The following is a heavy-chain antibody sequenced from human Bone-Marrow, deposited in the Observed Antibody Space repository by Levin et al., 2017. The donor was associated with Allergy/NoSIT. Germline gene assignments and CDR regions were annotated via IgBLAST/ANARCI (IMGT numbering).Heavy chain of an antibody. Sequence: ASVKVSCKASGGTFSSYAISWVRQAPGQGLEWMGGIIPIFGTANYAQKFQGRVTITADESTSTAYMELSSLRSEDTAVYYCALTYCTGGVCYPEYYYYYMDGWGKGTTVTVSS. D-gene: IGHD2-8*02. J-gene: IGHJ6*03. CDR1: GGTFSSYA. CDR2: IIPIFGTA. V-gene: IGHV1-69*13. CDR3: ALTYCTGGVCYPEYYYYYMDG.